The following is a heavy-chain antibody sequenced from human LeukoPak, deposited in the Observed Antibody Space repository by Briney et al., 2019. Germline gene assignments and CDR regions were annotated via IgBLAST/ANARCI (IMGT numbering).Heavy chain of an antibody. Sequence: ASVKVSCKASGYTFTSYYMHWVRQAPGQGLEWMGMINPSGGSTSYAQKFQGRVTMTRDTSTSTVYMELSSLRSEDTAVYYCARVSGPGQYDYWGQGTLVTVSS. J-gene: IGHJ4*02. V-gene: IGHV1-46*01. CDR2: INPSGGST. CDR1: GYTFTSYY. CDR3: ARVSGPGQYDY.